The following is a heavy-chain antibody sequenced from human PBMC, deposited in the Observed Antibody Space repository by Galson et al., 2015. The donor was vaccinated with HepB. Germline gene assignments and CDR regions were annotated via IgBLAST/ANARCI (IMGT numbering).Heavy chain of an antibody. V-gene: IGHV3-23*01. Sequence: SLRLSCAASGFTFSSYAMSWVRQAPGKGLEWVSAISGSGGSTYYADSVKGRFTISRDNSKNTLYLQMNSLRAEDTAVYYCAKGFGEIYYFDYWGQGTLATVSS. CDR1: GFTFSSYA. D-gene: IGHD3-10*01. CDR3: AKGFGEIYYFDY. CDR2: ISGSGGST. J-gene: IGHJ4*02.